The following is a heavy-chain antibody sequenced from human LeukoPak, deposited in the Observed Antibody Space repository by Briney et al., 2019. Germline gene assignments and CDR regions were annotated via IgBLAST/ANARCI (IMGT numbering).Heavy chain of an antibody. CDR1: GYSFTSYW. CDR2: IDPSDSYT. Sequence: GESLRISCKGSGYSFTSYWISWVRQMPGKGLEWMGRIDPSDSYTNYSTSFQGHVTISADKSISTAYLQWSSLKASDTAMYYCARRGDYVWGSYRMYYFDYWGQGTLVTVSS. D-gene: IGHD3-16*02. CDR3: ARRGDYVWGSYRMYYFDY. J-gene: IGHJ4*02. V-gene: IGHV5-10-1*01.